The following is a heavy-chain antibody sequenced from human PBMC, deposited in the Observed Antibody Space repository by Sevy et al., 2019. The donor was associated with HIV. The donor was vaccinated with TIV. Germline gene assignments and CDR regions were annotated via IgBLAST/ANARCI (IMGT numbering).Heavy chain of an antibody. CDR3: AREAIVIVPAPPDL. D-gene: IGHD2-2*01. Sequence: GGSLRLSCAASGFSFINYWMSWVRQAPGKGLEWVANIKQDGSEKYYVDSVKGRFSISRDNAKNSLSLQMNSLRAEDTAVYYCAREAIVIVPAPPDLWGRGTLVSVSS. V-gene: IGHV3-7*01. CDR2: IKQDGSEK. CDR1: GFSFINYW. J-gene: IGHJ2*01.